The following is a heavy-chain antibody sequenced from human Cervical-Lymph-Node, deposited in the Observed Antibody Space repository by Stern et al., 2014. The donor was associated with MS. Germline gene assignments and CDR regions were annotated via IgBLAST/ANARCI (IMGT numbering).Heavy chain of an antibody. J-gene: IGHJ4*02. V-gene: IGHV4-61*02. Sequence: QLQLQESGPGLVKPSQTLSLTCAVSGGPISSGSQHWSWIRQPAGKGLEWMRLRCSSGYPNSFHSIKSRATVSLEPSRNRFSRRLTSETAADTAVYYCACGPVGAPFEDWGQGALVTVSS. CDR2: RCSSGYP. D-gene: IGHD1-26*01. CDR1: GGPISSGSQH. CDR3: ACGPVGAPFED.